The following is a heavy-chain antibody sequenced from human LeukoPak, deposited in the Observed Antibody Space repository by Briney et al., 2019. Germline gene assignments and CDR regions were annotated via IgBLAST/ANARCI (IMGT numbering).Heavy chain of an antibody. D-gene: IGHD3-10*01. CDR2: INHSGST. Sequence: SETLPLTCAVYGGSFSGYYWSWIRQPPGKGLEWIGEINHSGSTNYNPSLKSRVTISVDTSKNQFSLKLSSVTAADTAVYYCARQRMGRKYFDYWGQGTLVTVSS. V-gene: IGHV4-34*01. CDR3: ARQRMGRKYFDY. CDR1: GGSFSGYY. J-gene: IGHJ4*02.